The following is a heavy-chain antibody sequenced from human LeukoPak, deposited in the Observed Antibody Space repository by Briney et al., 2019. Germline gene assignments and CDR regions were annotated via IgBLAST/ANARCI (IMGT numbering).Heavy chain of an antibody. Sequence: GGSLRLSCVASGFSSSSYWMTWVRPAPGKGLXWVATIKQDGSEQYYVDSVRGRFTISRDNTKNSLYLQMNSLRAEDTAVYYCARVKGDAFDIWGQGTLVTVSS. CDR2: IKQDGSEQ. V-gene: IGHV3-7*04. CDR1: GFSSSSYW. CDR3: ARVKGDAFDI. J-gene: IGHJ3*02.